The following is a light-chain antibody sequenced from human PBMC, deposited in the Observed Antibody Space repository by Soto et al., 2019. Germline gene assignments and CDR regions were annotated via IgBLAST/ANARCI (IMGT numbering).Light chain of an antibody. CDR1: SSDLGRYNY. J-gene: IGLJ1*01. Sequence: QSVLTQPASVSGSPGQSIAISCTGTSSDLGRYNYVSWYQQYLGKAPKLIIYDVSSRPSGVSNRFSGSKSGNTASLTVSGLQAEDEADYYCSSYAGSNNLRVFGSGTKVTVL. CDR3: SSYAGSNNLRV. CDR2: DVS. V-gene: IGLV2-14*03.